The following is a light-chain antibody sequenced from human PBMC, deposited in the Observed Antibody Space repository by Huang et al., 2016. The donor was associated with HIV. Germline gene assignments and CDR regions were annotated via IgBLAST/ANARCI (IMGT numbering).Light chain of an antibody. V-gene: IGKV1-13*02. J-gene: IGKJ5*01. CDR2: GAS. CDR3: QQLHAYPIT. Sequence: HLTQSPPSLSASVGDSVFISCRASQDIGTSLAWYQQRTGRAPKRLISGASTLQTGVPSLFSGDSAGTFFTLFITDLQPEDFATYYCQQLHAYPITFGQGTRLDIK. CDR1: QDIGTS.